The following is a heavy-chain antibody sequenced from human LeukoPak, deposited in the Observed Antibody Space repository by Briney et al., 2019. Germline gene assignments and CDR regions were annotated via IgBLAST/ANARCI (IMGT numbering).Heavy chain of an antibody. CDR2: ISYDGNNK. V-gene: IGHV3-30*18. CDR3: AKSDSSGYPVD. CDR1: GFTFTTYD. D-gene: IGHD3-22*01. J-gene: IGHJ4*02. Sequence: GGSLRLSCAASGFTFTTYDIHWVRQAPGKGLEWVALISYDGNNKYYGDSVKGRFTVSRVNSKNTLYLQMNSLRAEDTAVYYCAKSDSSGYPVDWGQGTLDTVSS.